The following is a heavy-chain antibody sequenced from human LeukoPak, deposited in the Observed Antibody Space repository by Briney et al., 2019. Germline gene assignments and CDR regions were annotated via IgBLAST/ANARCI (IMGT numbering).Heavy chain of an antibody. V-gene: IGHV1-24*01. Sequence: GASVKVSCKVSGYTLTELSMHWVRQAPGKGLEWMGGFDPEDGETIYAQKFQGRVTMTRDTSTSTVYMEVSSLRSEDTAVYFCARAPIFSRNVFEYWGQGTLVTVSS. CDR2: FDPEDGET. CDR3: ARAPIFSRNVFEY. CDR1: GYTLTELS. J-gene: IGHJ4*02. D-gene: IGHD3-9*01.